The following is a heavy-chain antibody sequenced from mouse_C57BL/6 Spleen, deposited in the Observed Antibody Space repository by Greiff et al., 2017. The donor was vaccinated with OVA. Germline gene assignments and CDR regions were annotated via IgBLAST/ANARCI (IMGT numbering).Heavy chain of an antibody. Sequence: EVQLVESGGGLVKPGGSLKLSCAASGFTFSDYGMHWVRQAPEKGLEWVAYISRGSSTIYYADTVKGRFTISRDNAKNTLFLQMTSLRSEDTAMYYCARGTVYFDYWGQGTTLTVSS. CDR1: GFTFSDYG. V-gene: IGHV5-17*01. CDR3: ARGTVYFDY. J-gene: IGHJ2*01. CDR2: ISRGSSTI. D-gene: IGHD2-14*01.